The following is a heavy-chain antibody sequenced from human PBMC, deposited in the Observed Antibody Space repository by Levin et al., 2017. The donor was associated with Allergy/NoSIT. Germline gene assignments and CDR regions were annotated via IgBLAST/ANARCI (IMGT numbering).Heavy chain of an antibody. V-gene: IGHV1-69*13. Sequence: SVKVSCKASGGTFSSYAISWVRQAPGQGLEWMGGIIPIFGTANYAQKFQGRVTITADESTSTAYMELSSLRSEDTAVYYCARGRRDSSGYPYLGWFDPWGQGTLVTVSS. CDR1: GGTFSSYA. CDR3: ARGRRDSSGYPYLGWFDP. CDR2: IIPIFGTA. J-gene: IGHJ5*02. D-gene: IGHD3-22*01.